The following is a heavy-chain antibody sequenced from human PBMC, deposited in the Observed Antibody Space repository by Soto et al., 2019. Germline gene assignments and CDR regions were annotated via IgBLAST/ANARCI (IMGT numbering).Heavy chain of an antibody. CDR3: ARSTSLWPPEYYFDY. CDR2: IIPIFGTA. J-gene: IGHJ4*02. V-gene: IGHV1-69*13. D-gene: IGHD3-10*01. Sequence: SVKVSCKASGGTFSSYAISWVRQAPGQGLEWMGGIIPIFGTANYAQKFQGRVTITADESTSTAYMELSSLRSEDTAVYYCARSTSLWPPEYYFDYWGQGTLVTVSS. CDR1: GGTFSSYA.